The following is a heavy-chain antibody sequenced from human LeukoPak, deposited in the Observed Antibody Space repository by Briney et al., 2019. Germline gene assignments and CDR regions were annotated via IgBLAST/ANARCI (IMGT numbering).Heavy chain of an antibody. D-gene: IGHD4-17*01. CDR3: ARFADYGDYFDY. CDR1: GFTVSSNY. CDR2: IYSGGST. J-gene: IGHJ4*02. V-gene: IGHV3-53*01. Sequence: GGSLRLSCSASGFTVSSNYMSWVRQAPGKGLEWVSVIYSGGSTYYADSVKGRFTISRDNSKNTLYLQMNSLRAEDTAVYYCARFADYGDYFDYWGQGTLVTVSS.